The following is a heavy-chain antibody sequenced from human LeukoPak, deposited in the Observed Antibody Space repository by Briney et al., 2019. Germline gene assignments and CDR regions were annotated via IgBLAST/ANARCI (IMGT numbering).Heavy chain of an antibody. CDR1: GYTFTSYG. D-gene: IGHD6-13*01. CDR3: ARGDSSSPKDAFDI. V-gene: IGHV7-4-1*02. J-gene: IGHJ3*02. CDR2: INTNTGNP. Sequence: ASVKVSCKASGYTFTSYGISWVRQAPGQGLEWMGWINTNTGNPTYAQGFTGRFVFSLDTSVSTAYLQISSLKAEDTAVYYCARGDSSSPKDAFDIWGQGTMVTVSS.